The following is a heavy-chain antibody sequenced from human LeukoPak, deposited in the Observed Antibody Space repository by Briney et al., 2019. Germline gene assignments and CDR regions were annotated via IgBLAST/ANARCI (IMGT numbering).Heavy chain of an antibody. V-gene: IGHV4-34*01. J-gene: IGHJ4*02. CDR3: ARGLAGGGVFDY. D-gene: IGHD3-16*01. Sequence: SETLSLTCAVYGGSFSGFYWNWIRQPPGKGLEWIGEINHSGSTTYNPSLKSRVTISVDTSKNQFSLKLSSVTAADTAVYYCARGLAGGGVFDYWGQGTLVTVSS. CDR2: INHSGST. CDR1: GGSFSGFY.